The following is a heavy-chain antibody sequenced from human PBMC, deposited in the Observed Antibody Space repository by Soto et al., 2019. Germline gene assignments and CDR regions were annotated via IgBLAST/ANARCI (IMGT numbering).Heavy chain of an antibody. J-gene: IGHJ6*02. Sequence: PSVKVSCKASGYSFNRYYIHWVRQAPGPGLEWLGWISPNTGSTTYAQKFRGRVTMTRDTSLSTAYMELSSLTSDDTGVYYCARASQMVINPYYYGMDIWGQGTTVTVSS. CDR3: ARASQMVINPYYYGMDI. CDR1: GYSFNRYY. CDR2: ISPNTGST. D-gene: IGHD3-22*01. V-gene: IGHV1-2*02.